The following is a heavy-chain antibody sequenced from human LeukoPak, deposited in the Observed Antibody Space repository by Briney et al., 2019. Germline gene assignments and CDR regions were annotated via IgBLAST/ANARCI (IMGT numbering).Heavy chain of an antibody. CDR1: GFIVSENY. D-gene: IGHD6-19*01. CDR2: VYSGGLT. V-gene: IGHV3-66*01. J-gene: IGHJ6*02. Sequence: TGGSLRLSCAASGFIVSENYMSWVRQAPGKGLEWVSTVYSGGLTFYADPGKGRFTISRDNSKNTLYLQMSSLRAEDTAVYYCVRDRWPGLGDFWGQGTTVTVPS. CDR3: VRDRWPGLGDF.